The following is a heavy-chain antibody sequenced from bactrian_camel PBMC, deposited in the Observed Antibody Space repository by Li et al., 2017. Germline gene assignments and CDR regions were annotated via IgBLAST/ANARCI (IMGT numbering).Heavy chain of an antibody. Sequence: HVQLVESGGGLVQPGGSLRLSCTASGFTFSSNTMSWVRQAPGKGLEWVSTIDTRGDTTYYADSVKGRFTISRDNAKNTLYLQLNSLKTEDTAMYYCARMGWQSSNYWGQGTQVTVS. J-gene: IGHJ4*01. V-gene: IGHV3S1*01. D-gene: IGHD7*01. CDR2: IDTRGDTT. CDR3: ARMGWQSSNY. CDR1: GFTFSSNT.